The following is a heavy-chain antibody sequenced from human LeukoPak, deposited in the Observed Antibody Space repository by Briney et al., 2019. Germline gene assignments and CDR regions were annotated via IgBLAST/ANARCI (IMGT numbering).Heavy chain of an antibody. CDR2: IIPIFGTA. D-gene: IGHD3-3*01. CDR1: GGTFISYA. CDR3: ARDPHSELRPRGFDY. J-gene: IGHJ4*02. Sequence: ASVKVSCKASGGTFISYAISWVRQAPGQGLEWMGGIIPIFGTANYAQKFQGRVTITTDESTSTAYMELSSLRSEDTAVYYCARDPHSELRPRGFDYWGQGTLVTVSS. V-gene: IGHV1-69*05.